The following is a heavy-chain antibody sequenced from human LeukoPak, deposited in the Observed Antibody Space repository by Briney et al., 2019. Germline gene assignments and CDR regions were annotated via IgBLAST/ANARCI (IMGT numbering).Heavy chain of an antibody. CDR1: GFTVSSNY. J-gene: IGHJ6*03. V-gene: IGHV3-53*01. Sequence: PGGSLRLSCAASGFTVSSNYMSWVRQALGKGLEWVSVIYSGGSTYYADSVKGRFTISRDNSKNTLYLQMNSLRADDTAVYYCARVGVPYSSSSQYYYYYMDVWGKETTVTVSS. CDR2: IYSGGST. D-gene: IGHD6-6*01. CDR3: ARVGVPYSSSSQYYYYYMDV.